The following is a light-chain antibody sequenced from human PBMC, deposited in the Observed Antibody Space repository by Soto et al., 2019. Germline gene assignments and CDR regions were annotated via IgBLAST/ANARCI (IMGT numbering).Light chain of an antibody. Sequence: QSALTQPRSVSGSPGQSVTISCTGTSSDVGAYNYVSWYQQHPAKAQNLMIYDVSKRPSGVPDRFSGSKSGNTASLTISGLQAEDEGDYYCCSYTNSAYVFGTGTKVTVL. CDR2: DVS. J-gene: IGLJ1*01. V-gene: IGLV2-11*01. CDR1: SSDVGAYNY. CDR3: CSYTNSAYV.